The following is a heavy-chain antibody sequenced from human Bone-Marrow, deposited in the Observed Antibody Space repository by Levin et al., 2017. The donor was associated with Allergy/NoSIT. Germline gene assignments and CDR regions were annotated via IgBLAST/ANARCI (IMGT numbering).Heavy chain of an antibody. CDR2: IDPTRGAT. V-gene: IGHV1-2*02. CDR3: ARGGASSNEY. J-gene: IGHJ4*02. CDR1: GYTFSDYY. D-gene: IGHD6-13*01. Sequence: GESLKISCSVSGYTFSDYYIHWIRQTPGQGLEWIGWIDPTRGATQFAEKFHARVVLTRDSFISTAYMELGKLRSDDTALYYCARGGASSNEYWGQGTLVTVSS.